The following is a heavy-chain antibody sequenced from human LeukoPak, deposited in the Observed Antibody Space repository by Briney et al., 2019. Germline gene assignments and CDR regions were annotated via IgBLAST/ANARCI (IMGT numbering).Heavy chain of an antibody. CDR3: ARDLSSGWYGAFDI. D-gene: IGHD6-19*01. CDR2: VNGDGSST. V-gene: IGHV3-74*01. CDR1: GFTFSTYR. Sequence: GGSLRLSCAASGFTFSTYRMHWVRQAPGRGLVWVSRVNGDGSSTNYADSVKGRFTISRDNSKNTLYLQMNSLRAEDTAVYYCARDLSSGWYGAFDIWGQGTMVTVSS. J-gene: IGHJ3*02.